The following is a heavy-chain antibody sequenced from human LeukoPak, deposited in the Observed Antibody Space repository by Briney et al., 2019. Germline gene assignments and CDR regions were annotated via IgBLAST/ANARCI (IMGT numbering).Heavy chain of an antibody. CDR3: AREQAYCGGDCSFDAFDI. CDR1: GVSISSYY. J-gene: IGHJ3*02. D-gene: IGHD2-21*02. CDR2: VYYSGST. Sequence: SDNLSLTCTVSGVSISSYYMSWIRKPPGKGLEWIGYVYYSGSTNYNPSLKSRVTISVDTSKNQFSLKLSSVTAADTAVYYCAREQAYCGGDCSFDAFDIWGQGTMVTVSS. V-gene: IGHV4-59*01.